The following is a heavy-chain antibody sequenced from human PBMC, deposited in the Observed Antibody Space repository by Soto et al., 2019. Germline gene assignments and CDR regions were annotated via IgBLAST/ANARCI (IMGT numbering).Heavy chain of an antibody. D-gene: IGHD2-2*01. J-gene: IGHJ6*02. CDR2: VYYSGST. V-gene: IGHV4-59*08. CDR3: ARHVPYCSDTSHCAYGMDV. Sequence: SETLSLTCTVSGGSISSYYWSWIRQPPGKGLEWIGYVYYSGSTNYNPSLKSRVTISVDTSKNQFSLKLSSVTAADTAVYYCARHVPYCSDTSHCAYGMDVWGQGTTVTVSS. CDR1: GGSISSYY.